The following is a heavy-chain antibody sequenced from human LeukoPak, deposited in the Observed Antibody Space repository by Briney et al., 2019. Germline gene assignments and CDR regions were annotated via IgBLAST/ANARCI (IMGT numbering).Heavy chain of an antibody. D-gene: IGHD3-3*01. Sequence: GGSLRLSCAASGFTFSSYEMTWVRQAPGKGLEWVSYISSSGSTIYYADSVKGRFTISRDNAKNSLYLQMNSLRAEDTAVYYCARYLWDFWSGFGYCGQGTLVTVSS. V-gene: IGHV3-48*03. CDR1: GFTFSSYE. CDR2: ISSSGSTI. CDR3: ARYLWDFWSGFGY. J-gene: IGHJ4*02.